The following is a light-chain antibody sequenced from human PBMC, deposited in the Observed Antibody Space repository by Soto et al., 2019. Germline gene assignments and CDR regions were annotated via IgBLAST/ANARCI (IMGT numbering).Light chain of an antibody. Sequence: IRMTQSPSSLSASTGDRVTITCRASQGISSYLAWYQQKPGKAPKLLIYAAYTLQSGVPSRFSGSGSGTDFTLTISCLQSEDFATYYCQQYYSYPYTFGQGTKLEIK. CDR3: QQYYSYPYT. CDR1: QGISSY. V-gene: IGKV1-8*01. J-gene: IGKJ2*01. CDR2: AAY.